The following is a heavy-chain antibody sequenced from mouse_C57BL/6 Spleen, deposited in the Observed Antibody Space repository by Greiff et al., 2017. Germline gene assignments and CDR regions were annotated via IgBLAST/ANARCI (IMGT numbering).Heavy chain of an antibody. J-gene: IGHJ4*01. Sequence: QVQLQQSGAELVKPGASVKLSCKASGYTFTEYTIHWVKQRSGQGLEWIGWFYPGSGSIKYNEKFKDKATLTADKSSSPVYMGLSRLTSEDSAVYFCARHEEEPHYYGSSYAMDYWGQGTSVTVSS. CDR1: GYTFTEYT. D-gene: IGHD1-1*01. CDR2: FYPGSGSI. V-gene: IGHV1-62-2*01. CDR3: ARHEEEPHYYGSSYAMDY.